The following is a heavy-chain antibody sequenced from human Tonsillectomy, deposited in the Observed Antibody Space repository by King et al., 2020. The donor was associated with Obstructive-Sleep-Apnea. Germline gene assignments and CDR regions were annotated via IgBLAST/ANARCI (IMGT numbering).Heavy chain of an antibody. D-gene: IGHD6-19*01. Sequence: QLQESGPGLVKPSETLSLTCTVSGGSISRSDYYWGWIRQPPGKGLECIGSIYYSGSTYYNPSLKSRVTISVDTSKNQFSLNLSSVTAADTAVYYCARVDSIAVPTFDPWGQGTLVTVSS. CDR3: ARVDSIAVPTFDP. CDR1: GGSISRSDYY. V-gene: IGHV4-39*07. J-gene: IGHJ5*02. CDR2: IYYSGST.